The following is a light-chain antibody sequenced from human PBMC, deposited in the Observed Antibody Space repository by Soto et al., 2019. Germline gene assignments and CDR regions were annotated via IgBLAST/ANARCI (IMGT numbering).Light chain of an antibody. CDR1: QSVLYSSNNKNY. CDR2: WAS. V-gene: IGKV4-1*01. Sequence: DSAISKTKDKEAVSLGEGATINCKSSQSVLYSSNNKNYLAWYQQKPGQPPKLLIYWASTRESGVPDRFSGSGSGTDFTLTISCLQAEDVAVYYCQEYYYPPRTFAEGTNVDIK. CDR3: QEYYYPPRT. J-gene: IGKJ1*01.